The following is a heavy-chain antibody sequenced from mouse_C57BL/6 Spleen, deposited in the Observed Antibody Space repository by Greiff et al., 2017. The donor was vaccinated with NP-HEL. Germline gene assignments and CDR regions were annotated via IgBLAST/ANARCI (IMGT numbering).Heavy chain of an antibody. Sequence: EVQLQQSGPVLVKPGASVKMSCKASGYTFTDYYMNWVKQSHGKSLEWIGVINPYDGGTSYNQKFKGKATLTVDKSSSTAYMELNSLTSEDSAVYYCARVSGWDSFDYWGQGTTLTVSS. CDR1: GYTFTDYY. V-gene: IGHV1-19*01. CDR3: ARVSGWDSFDY. D-gene: IGHD1-3*01. J-gene: IGHJ2*01. CDR2: INPYDGGT.